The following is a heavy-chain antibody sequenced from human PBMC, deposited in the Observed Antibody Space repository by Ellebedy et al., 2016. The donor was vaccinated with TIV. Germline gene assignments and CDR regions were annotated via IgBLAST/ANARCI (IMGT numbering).Heavy chain of an antibody. CDR3: ARDSRVTFGGLIVYFDF. D-gene: IGHD3-16*02. J-gene: IGHJ4*02. V-gene: IGHV1-69*04. CDR2: IIPILGIA. Sequence: ASVKVSCKASGGTFSSNAISWVRQAPGQGLEWMGRIIPILGIANYAQKFQGRVTITADKSTSTAYMELSSLRSEDTAVYYCARDSRVTFGGLIVYFDFWGQGTLVTVSS. CDR1: GGTFSSNA.